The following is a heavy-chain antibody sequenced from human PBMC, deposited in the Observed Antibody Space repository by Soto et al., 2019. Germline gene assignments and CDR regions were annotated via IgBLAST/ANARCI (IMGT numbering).Heavy chain of an antibody. CDR2: ISGGGGGT. CDR1: GFTFSSYA. V-gene: IGHV3-23*01. D-gene: IGHD3-9*01. J-gene: IGHJ4*02. Sequence: GGSLRLSCAASGFTFSSYAMSWVRQAPGKGLEWVSAISGGGGGTHYTDSVKGRFTISRDNSKNTVFLQMNSLRAEDTAVYFCTKGSHYDILTAYHAFDFWGPGTLVTVSS. CDR3: TKGSHYDILTAYHAFDF.